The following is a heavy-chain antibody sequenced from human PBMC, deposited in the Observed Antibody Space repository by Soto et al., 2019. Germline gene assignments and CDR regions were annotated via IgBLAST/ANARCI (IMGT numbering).Heavy chain of an antibody. CDR3: ARAAVVVAATPSSGMDV. CDR2: INPNSGGT. D-gene: IGHD2-15*01. J-gene: IGHJ6*02. V-gene: IGHV1-2*04. Sequence: ASVKVSCKASGGTFSSYAISWVRQAPGQGLEWMGWINPNSGGTNYAQKFQGWVTMTRDTSISTAYMELSRLRSDDTAVYYCARAAVVVAATPSSGMDVWGQGTTVTVSS. CDR1: GGTFSSYA.